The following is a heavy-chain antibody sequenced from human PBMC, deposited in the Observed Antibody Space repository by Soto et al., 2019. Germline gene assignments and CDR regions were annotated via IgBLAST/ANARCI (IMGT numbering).Heavy chain of an antibody. CDR3: ARGFSIDWYTYYFDY. V-gene: IGHV4-59*08. CDR2: ISYSGST. J-gene: IGHJ4*02. D-gene: IGHD3-3*02. CDR1: GASISGYH. Sequence: SETLSLTCTVSGASISGYHWSWIRQPPGKGLECLEYISYSGSTNYNPSLKSRVTMSIDTSKNQFSLKLNSVTAADTAVYYCARGFSIDWYTYYFDYWGQGPLVTVSS.